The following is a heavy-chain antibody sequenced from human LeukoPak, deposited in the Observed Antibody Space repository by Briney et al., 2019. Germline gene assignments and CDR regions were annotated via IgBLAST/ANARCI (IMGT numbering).Heavy chain of an antibody. D-gene: IGHD2-15*01. Sequence: GGSLRLSCAASGFIFSNYHMNWVRQAPGKGLEWVSTISGSDGSTYYADSVKGRFTISRDNSKNTLYLQMNSLRVEDTAIYYCAKGRGYCTGGSCYSDYWGQGTLVTVSS. CDR3: AKGRGYCTGGSCYSDY. V-gene: IGHV3-23*01. J-gene: IGHJ4*02. CDR1: GFIFSNYH. CDR2: ISGSDGST.